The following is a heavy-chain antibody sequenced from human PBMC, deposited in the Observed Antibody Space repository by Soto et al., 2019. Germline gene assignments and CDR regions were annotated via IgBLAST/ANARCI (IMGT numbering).Heavy chain of an antibody. J-gene: IGHJ3*02. D-gene: IGHD3-16*01. CDR3: ARGLLGVAHDAFDI. CDR1: GYTFTGYY. Sequence: GASVKVSCKASGYTFTGYYMHWVRQAPGQGLEWMGWINPNSGGTNYAQKFQGWVTMTRDTSISTAYMELSRLRSDDTAVYYCARGLLGVAHDAFDIWGQGTMVTVSS. V-gene: IGHV1-2*04. CDR2: INPNSGGT.